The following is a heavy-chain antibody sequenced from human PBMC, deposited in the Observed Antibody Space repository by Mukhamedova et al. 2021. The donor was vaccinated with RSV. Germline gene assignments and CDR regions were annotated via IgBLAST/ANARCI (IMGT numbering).Heavy chain of an antibody. V-gene: IGHV3-11*06. J-gene: IGHJ4*02. Sequence: AEYMGGRFTISRDNAQNSVYLQMNSLRAGDTAVYYCAGVGDYCYGDPGGNYWGQGTRVTVSS. D-gene: IGHD5-18*01. CDR3: AGVGDYCYGDPGGNY.